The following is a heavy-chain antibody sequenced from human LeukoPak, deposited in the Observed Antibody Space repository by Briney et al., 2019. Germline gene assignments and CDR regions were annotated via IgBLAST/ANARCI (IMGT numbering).Heavy chain of an antibody. J-gene: IGHJ6*02. CDR2: ISGSGGST. CDR3: AKDSTLGDFWSGYYDYYYYGMDV. Sequence: GGSLRLSCAASGFTFSTYVVNWVRQAPGKGLEWVSAISGSGGSTYYADSVKGRFTISRDNSKNTLYLQMNSLRAEDTAVYYCAKDSTLGDFWSGYYDYYYYGMDVWGQGTTVTVSS. V-gene: IGHV3-23*01. CDR1: GFTFSTYV. D-gene: IGHD3-3*01.